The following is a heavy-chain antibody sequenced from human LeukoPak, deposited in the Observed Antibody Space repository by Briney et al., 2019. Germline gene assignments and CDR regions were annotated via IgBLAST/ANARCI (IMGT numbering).Heavy chain of an antibody. J-gene: IGHJ4*02. V-gene: IGHV5-51*01. Sequence: GESLKISCRGSGYSFTTYWIGWVRHMPGKGLDWMRIIYPGDSDTRYTPSFQGQVTMSADKSINTAYLQWSSLKASDTAMYYCANSRGYIYGIDYWGQGTLVTVSS. D-gene: IGHD5-18*01. CDR2: IYPGDSDT. CDR1: GYSFTTYW. CDR3: ANSRGYIYGIDY.